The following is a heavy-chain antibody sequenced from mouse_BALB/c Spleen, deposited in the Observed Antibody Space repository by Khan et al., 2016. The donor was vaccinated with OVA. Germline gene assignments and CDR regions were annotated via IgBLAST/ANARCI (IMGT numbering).Heavy chain of an antibody. D-gene: IGHD2-1*01. Sequence: QVQLKESGAELARPGASVKLSCKASGYTFTRYWMQWVKQRPGQGLEWIGAIYPGDGDTKYTQKFKGKATLTAAKSSSTAYMELSSLASEDSAVYYCASHYGSYFDYWGQGTTLTVSS. CDR2: IYPGDGDT. V-gene: IGHV1-87*01. J-gene: IGHJ2*01. CDR3: ASHYGSYFDY. CDR1: GYTFTRYW.